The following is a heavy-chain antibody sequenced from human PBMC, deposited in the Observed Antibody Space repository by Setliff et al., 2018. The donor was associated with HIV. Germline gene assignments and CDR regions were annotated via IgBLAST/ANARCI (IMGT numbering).Heavy chain of an antibody. CDR2: INHSGST. CDR3: ARANLAVVTPSSYYMGV. V-gene: IGHV4-34*01. Sequence: TSETLSLTCAVYGGSFSGYYWSWIRQPPGKGLEWIGEINHSGSTNYNPSLKSRVTMSVDTSKNQFSLKLNSVTAADTAVYYCARANLAVVTPSSYYMGVWAKGTTVTVSS. J-gene: IGHJ6*03. D-gene: IGHD3-3*01. CDR1: GGSFSGYY.